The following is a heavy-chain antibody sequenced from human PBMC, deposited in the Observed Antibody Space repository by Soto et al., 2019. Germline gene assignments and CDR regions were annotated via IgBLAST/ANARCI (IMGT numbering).Heavy chain of an antibody. CDR2: INPNSGGT. J-gene: IGHJ3*02. CDR1: GYTFTGYY. V-gene: IGHV1-2*04. Sequence: ASVKVSCKASGYTFTGYYMHWVRQAPGQGLEWMGWINPNSGGTNYPQKFQGWVTMTRDTSISTAYMELSRLRSDDTAVYYCASGGSAVANDAFDIWGQGTMVTVSS. D-gene: IGHD6-19*01. CDR3: ASGGSAVANDAFDI.